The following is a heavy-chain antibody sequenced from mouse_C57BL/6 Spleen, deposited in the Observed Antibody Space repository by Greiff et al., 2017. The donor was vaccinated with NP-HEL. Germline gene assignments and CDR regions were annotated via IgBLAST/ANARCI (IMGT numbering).Heavy chain of an antibody. D-gene: IGHD2-2*01. CDR1: GYTFTSYW. CDR3: ARNGYDRAWFAY. V-gene: IGHV1-69*01. J-gene: IGHJ3*01. CDR2: IDPSDSYT. Sequence: QVQLQQPGAELVMPGASVKLSCKASGYTFTSYWMHWVKQRPGQGLEWIGEIDPSDSYTNYNQKFKGKSTLTVDKSSSTAYMQLSSLTSEDSAVYYCARNGYDRAWFAYWGQGTLVTVSA.